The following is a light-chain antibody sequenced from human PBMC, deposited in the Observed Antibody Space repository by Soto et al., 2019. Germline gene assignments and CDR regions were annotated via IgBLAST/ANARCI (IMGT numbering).Light chain of an antibody. V-gene: IGKV2-24*01. CDR3: MQSAHFPHT. Sequence: DVVMTQTPLSSPVTLGQPASISCTSSHSLVHSDGNTDLNWLQQRPGQPPRLLIYKISTRFSGVXDXYSGSGAGTNFTLEITRVEAEDVGVYYCMQSAHFPHTFGGGTKVEIK. CDR1: HSLVHSDGNTD. J-gene: IGKJ4*01. CDR2: KIS.